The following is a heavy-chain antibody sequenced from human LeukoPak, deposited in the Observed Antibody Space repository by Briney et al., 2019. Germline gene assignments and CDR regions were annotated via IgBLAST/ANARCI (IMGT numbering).Heavy chain of an antibody. D-gene: IGHD3-22*01. V-gene: IGHV3-11*04. CDR2: ISSSGSTI. CDR3: ARDISYYYDSRGPNAFDY. Sequence: GGSLRLSCAASGFTFSDYYMSWIRQAPGKGLEWVSYISSSGSTIYYADSVKGRFTISRDNAKNSLYLQMNSLRAEDTAVYYCARDISYYYDSRGPNAFDYWGQGTLVTVSS. J-gene: IGHJ4*02. CDR1: GFTFSDYY.